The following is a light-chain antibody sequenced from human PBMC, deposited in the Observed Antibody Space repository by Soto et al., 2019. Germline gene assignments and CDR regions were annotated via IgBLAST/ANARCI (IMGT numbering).Light chain of an antibody. CDR3: QQLNSYWYT. Sequence: DIQLTQSPSFLSASVGDRVTITCRASQGISRYLAWYQQKPGKAPKLLINGASTLQSGVPSRFSGSGSGTEFTLTINSLQPEDIGTYYCQQLNSYWYTFGQGTKLEL. V-gene: IGKV1-9*01. CDR2: GAS. J-gene: IGKJ2*01. CDR1: QGISRY.